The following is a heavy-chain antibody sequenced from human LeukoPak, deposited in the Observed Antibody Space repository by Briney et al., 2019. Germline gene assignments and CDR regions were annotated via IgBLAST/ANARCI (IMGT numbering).Heavy chain of an antibody. D-gene: IGHD3-3*01. Sequence: PSETLSLTCTVSGGSISSSSYYWGWIRQPPGKGLEWIGSIYYSGSTYYNPSLKSRVTISVDTSKNQFSLKLSSVTAADTAVYYCARGDRGYDFWSGGNWFDPWGQGTLVTVSS. CDR2: IYYSGST. V-gene: IGHV4-39*07. CDR3: ARGDRGYDFWSGGNWFDP. CDR1: GGSISSSSYY. J-gene: IGHJ5*02.